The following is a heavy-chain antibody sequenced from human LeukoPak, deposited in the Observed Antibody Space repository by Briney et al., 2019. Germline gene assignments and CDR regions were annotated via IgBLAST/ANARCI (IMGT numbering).Heavy chain of an antibody. CDR2: ISSSSSYI. D-gene: IGHD4-17*01. CDR1: GFTFSSYS. V-gene: IGHV3-21*01. CDR3: AILPFSPRDYGDYDGAFDI. J-gene: IGHJ3*02. Sequence: PGGSLRLSCAASGFTFSSYSMNWVRQAPGKGLEWVSSISSSSSYIYYADSVKGRFTISRDNAKNSLYLQMNSLRAEDTAVYYCAILPFSPRDYGDYDGAFDIWGQGTMVTVSS.